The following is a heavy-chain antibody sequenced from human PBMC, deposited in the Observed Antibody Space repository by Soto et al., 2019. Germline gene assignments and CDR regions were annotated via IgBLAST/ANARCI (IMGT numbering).Heavy chain of an antibody. CDR1: GGSISSSS. CDR3: ARARFCTSTSCYHYFDF. D-gene: IGHD2-2*01. CDR2: IYNNGRT. Sequence: SETLSLTCSVSGGSISSSSWSWIRQPPGRGLEWIGYIYNNGRTDYNPSLKSRVTISVDTSKNHFSLKLSSVTPADTAVYYCARARFCTSTSCYHYFDFWSQGTLVTV. J-gene: IGHJ4*02. V-gene: IGHV4-59*01.